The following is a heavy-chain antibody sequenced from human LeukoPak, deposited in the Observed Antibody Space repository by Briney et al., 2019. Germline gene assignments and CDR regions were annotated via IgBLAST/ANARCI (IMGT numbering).Heavy chain of an antibody. V-gene: IGHV4-4*02. D-gene: IGHD1/OR15-1a*01. J-gene: IGHJ6*02. CDR1: IGSISSSKW. CDR2: IYLYGTT. CDR3: ARQKWEQQGRDYYFNGLDV. Sequence: SETLSLTCAVSIGSISSSKWWSWVRPSPVKGLEWIGVIYLYGTTNYNPSFTSRVAMSVDRSRNQFSLKLTSVTAADTAVYYCARQKWEQQGRDYYFNGLDVWGPGTTVIVSS.